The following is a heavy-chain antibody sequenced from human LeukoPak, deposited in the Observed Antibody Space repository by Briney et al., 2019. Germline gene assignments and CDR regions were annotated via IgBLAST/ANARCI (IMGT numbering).Heavy chain of an antibody. CDR1: EFTFSSYG. CDR3: ARDTDSGRLDY. D-gene: IGHD6-19*01. CDR2: ISYDGSNK. Sequence: GRSLRLSCAASEFTFSSYGMHWVRQAPGKGLEWVAVISYDGSNKYYADSVKGRFTISRDNSKNTLYLQMNNLRAEDTAVYYCARDTDSGRLDYWGQGTLVTVSS. V-gene: IGHV3-30*03. J-gene: IGHJ4*02.